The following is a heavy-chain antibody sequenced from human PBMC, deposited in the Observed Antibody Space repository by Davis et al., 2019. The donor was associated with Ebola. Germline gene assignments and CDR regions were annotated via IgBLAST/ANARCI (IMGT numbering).Heavy chain of an antibody. J-gene: IGHJ4*02. CDR1: GYTFTSYY. V-gene: IGHV1-46*01. CDR3: ARASLLYDFWSGQTDY. D-gene: IGHD3-3*01. CDR2: INPSGGST. Sequence: AASVKVSCKASGYTFTSYYMHWVRQAPGQGLEWMGIINPSGGSTSYAQKFQGRVTMTRDTSTSTVYMELSSLRSEDTAVYYCARASLLYDFWSGQTDYWGQGTLVTVSS.